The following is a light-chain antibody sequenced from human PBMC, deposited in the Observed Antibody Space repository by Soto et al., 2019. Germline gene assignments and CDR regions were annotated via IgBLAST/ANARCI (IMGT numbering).Light chain of an antibody. V-gene: IGLV1-40*01. CDR1: SSNIGAGYD. Sequence: QSVLTQPPSVSGAPGQRVTISCTGSSSNIGAGYDVHWYQQLPGTAPKLLIYGNTNRPSGVPDRFSGSKSGTSASLAITGLQADDEAEYYCQSYDSSLSGSKVFGTGTKLTVL. J-gene: IGLJ1*01. CDR3: QSYDSSLSGSKV. CDR2: GNT.